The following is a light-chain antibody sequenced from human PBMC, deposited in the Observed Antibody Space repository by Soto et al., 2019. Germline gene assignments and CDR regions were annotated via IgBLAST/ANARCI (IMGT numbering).Light chain of an antibody. Sequence: QPVLSQPPSASGTPGQRVTMSCSGSTSNIGTNSVYWYQQLPGTAPKLLIYTNDQRPSGVPDRFSGSKSGTSASLAISGLQSEDEADYHCAAWDDSLNGPIFGGGTKLTVL. CDR3: AAWDDSLNGPI. V-gene: IGLV1-44*01. J-gene: IGLJ2*01. CDR2: TND. CDR1: TSNIGTNS.